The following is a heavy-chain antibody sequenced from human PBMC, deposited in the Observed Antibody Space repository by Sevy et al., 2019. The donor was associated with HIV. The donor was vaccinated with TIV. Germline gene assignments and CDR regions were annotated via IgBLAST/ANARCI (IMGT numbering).Heavy chain of an antibody. D-gene: IGHD5-18*01. Sequence: SLKISCTTSGFTLGDYAMNWVRQAPGKGLEWVGFMRSKPFAGTTEYAASVKGRFTISTDDSEASAHLQMNSLRTEDTGVYYCIRGRLLGYTAMVPDYWGQGTLVTVSS. CDR2: MRSKPFAGTT. CDR1: GFTLGDYA. CDR3: IRGRLLGYTAMVPDY. J-gene: IGHJ4*02. V-gene: IGHV3-49*04.